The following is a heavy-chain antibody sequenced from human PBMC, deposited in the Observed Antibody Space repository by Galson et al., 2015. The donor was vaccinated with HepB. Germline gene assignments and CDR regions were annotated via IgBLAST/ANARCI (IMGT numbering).Heavy chain of an antibody. Sequence: SLRLSCAASGFTFSSYAMSWVRQAPGQGLEWVSAFSGSGGSTYYADSVKGRFTTSRDNSKSTLYLQMSSLRPEDTAVYYCAKNAGRDDASDYDHLDSWGQGTLVTVSS. V-gene: IGHV3-23*01. D-gene: IGHD3-22*01. CDR2: FSGSGGST. J-gene: IGHJ4*02. CDR1: GFTFSSYA. CDR3: AKNAGRDDASDYDHLDS.